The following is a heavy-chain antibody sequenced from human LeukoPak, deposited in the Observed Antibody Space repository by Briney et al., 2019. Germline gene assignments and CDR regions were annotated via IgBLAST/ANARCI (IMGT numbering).Heavy chain of an antibody. Sequence: GSSVKVSCKASGGTFRDCAISWVRQAPGQGLEWMGRIIPMFGTANYAQKFEARVTITLDESTSTAYMEMNSLRSDDTAVYYCARDRITMVNDAFDIWGQGTMVTASS. CDR3: ARDRITMVNDAFDI. CDR2: IIPMFGTA. D-gene: IGHD3-10*01. V-gene: IGHV1-69*15. CDR1: GGTFRDCA. J-gene: IGHJ3*02.